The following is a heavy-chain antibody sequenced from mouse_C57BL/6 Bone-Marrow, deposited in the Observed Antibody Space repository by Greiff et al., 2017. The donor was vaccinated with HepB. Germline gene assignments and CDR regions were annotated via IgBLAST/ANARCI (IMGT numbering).Heavy chain of an antibody. V-gene: IGHV5-4*01. D-gene: IGHD3-1*01. Sequence: DVQLVESGGGLVKPGGSLKLSCAASGFTFSSYAMSWVRQTPEKRLEWVATISDGGSYTYYPDNVKGRFTISRDNAKNNLYLQMSHLKSEDTAMYYCARDWGYLFAYWGQGTLVTVSA. CDR2: ISDGGSYT. CDR3: ARDWGYLFAY. J-gene: IGHJ3*01. CDR1: GFTFSSYA.